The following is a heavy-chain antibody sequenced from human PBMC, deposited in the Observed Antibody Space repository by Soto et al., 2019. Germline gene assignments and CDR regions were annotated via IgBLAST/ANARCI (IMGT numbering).Heavy chain of an antibody. V-gene: IGHV3-7*03. CDR3: ARAVATGAEY. CDR2: IKQDGTET. CDR1: GLTISTYW. Sequence: GGSLRLSCAASGLTISTYWMSWVRQAPGKGLEWVAHIKQDGTETYYVDSVKGRFTISRDNAKNLLYLQMNSLRAEDTAVFYCARAVATGAEYWGQGTLVTVSS. D-gene: IGHD6-19*01. J-gene: IGHJ4*02.